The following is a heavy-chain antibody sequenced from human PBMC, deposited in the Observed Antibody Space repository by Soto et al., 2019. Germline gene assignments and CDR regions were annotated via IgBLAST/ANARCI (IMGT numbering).Heavy chain of an antibody. J-gene: IGHJ4*02. D-gene: IGHD3-10*01. CDR2: ISYDGSNK. Sequence: VQLVESGGGVVQPGRSLRLSCAASGFTFSSYAMHWVRQAPGKGLEWVAVISYDGSNKYYADSVKGRFTISRDNSKNTLYLQMNSLRAEDTAVYYCARDPFGSGSYYFDYWGQGTLVTVSS. V-gene: IGHV3-30-3*01. CDR3: ARDPFGSGSYYFDY. CDR1: GFTFSSYA.